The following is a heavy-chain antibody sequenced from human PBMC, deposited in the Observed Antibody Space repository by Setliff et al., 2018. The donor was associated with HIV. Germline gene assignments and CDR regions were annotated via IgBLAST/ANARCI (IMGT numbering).Heavy chain of an antibody. CDR3: GTLDY. J-gene: IGHJ4*02. Sequence: GASVKVSCKASTNIFTGYFIHWVRQAPGQGPEWMGWINVNSGGTKYAQKFQGRVTMTRATSISTAYMELSRLRSDDTAVYYCGTLDYWGQGTLVTVSS. CDR1: TNIFTGYF. V-gene: IGHV1-2*02. CDR2: INVNSGGT.